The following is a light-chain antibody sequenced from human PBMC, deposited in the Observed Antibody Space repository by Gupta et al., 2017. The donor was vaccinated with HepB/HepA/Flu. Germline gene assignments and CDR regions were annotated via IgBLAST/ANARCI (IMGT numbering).Light chain of an antibody. CDR2: EDS. Sequence: SYDLTQPPSLSVSPGQTASITCSGDKLGNKYTSWYQHRPGQSPVAVIYEDSKRPSGIPERFSGSNSGNTATLTITGTQALDEADDYCQAWDRITLIFGGGTKLTVL. CDR1: KLGNKY. CDR3: QAWDRITLI. J-gene: IGLJ2*01. V-gene: IGLV3-1*01.